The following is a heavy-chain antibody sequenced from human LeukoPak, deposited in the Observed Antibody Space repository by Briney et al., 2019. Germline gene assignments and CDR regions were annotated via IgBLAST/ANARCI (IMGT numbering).Heavy chain of an antibody. CDR1: GFTFSSYG. J-gene: IGHJ4*02. Sequence: GRSLRLSCAASGFTFSSYGMHWVRQAPGKGLEWVSYISSSGSTIYYADSVKGRFTISRDNAKNSLYLQMNSLRAEDTAVYYCARVQWAYGSGSYPDYWGQGTLVTVSS. CDR3: ARVQWAYGSGSYPDY. D-gene: IGHD3-10*01. CDR2: ISSSGSTI. V-gene: IGHV3-48*04.